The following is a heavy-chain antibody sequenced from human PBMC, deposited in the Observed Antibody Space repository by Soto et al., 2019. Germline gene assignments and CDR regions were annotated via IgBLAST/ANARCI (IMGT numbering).Heavy chain of an antibody. V-gene: IGHV4-30-2*01. Sequence: PSETLSLTCAVSGGSISSGGYSWSWIRQPPGKGLEWIGYIYHSGSTYYNPSLKSRVTISVDRSKNQFSLKLSSVTAADTAVYYCARGSYSSGSGYGMDVWGQGTTVTV. CDR2: IYHSGST. CDR1: GGSISSGGYS. D-gene: IGHD6-25*01. J-gene: IGHJ6*02. CDR3: ARGSYSSGSGYGMDV.